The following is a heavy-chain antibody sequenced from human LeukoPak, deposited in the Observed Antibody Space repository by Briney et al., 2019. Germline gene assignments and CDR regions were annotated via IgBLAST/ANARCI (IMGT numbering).Heavy chain of an antibody. CDR2: ISSTGGSI. Sequence: PGGSLRLSCAASGFIFSSYDMNWVRQAPGKGLEWISYISSTGGSIYYADSVKGRFTISRDNAKNSLYLRMNSLRADDTAIYYCVKDSEATFDYWGHGTLVTVSS. CDR3: VKDSEATFDY. J-gene: IGHJ4*01. CDR1: GFIFSSYD. V-gene: IGHV3-48*03.